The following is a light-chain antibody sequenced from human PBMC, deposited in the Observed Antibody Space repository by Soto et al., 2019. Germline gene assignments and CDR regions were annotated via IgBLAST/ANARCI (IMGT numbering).Light chain of an antibody. CDR2: DAS. Sequence: DIQMTQSPSTLSASVGDRVTITCRASQTISSWLAWYQQKPGKAPKLLIYDASSLESGVPSRFSGRGSGTQFTLTISSLQPDDFATYYCQPYNSFSGTFSPGTKVDIK. V-gene: IGKV1-5*01. CDR3: QPYNSFSGT. CDR1: QTISSW. J-gene: IGKJ1*01.